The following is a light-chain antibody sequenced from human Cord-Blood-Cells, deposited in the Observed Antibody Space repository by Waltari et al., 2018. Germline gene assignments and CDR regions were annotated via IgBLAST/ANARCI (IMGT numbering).Light chain of an antibody. CDR1: SSDVGRYNL. Sequence: QSALTQPASVSGSPGQSITISCTGTSSDVGRYNLVSWYQQHPVKAPKLMLYEGSKRPSGVSNRFSGSKSGNTAALTISGRQAEDEADYYCCSYAGSSTWVFGGGTKLTVL. J-gene: IGLJ3*02. CDR3: CSYAGSSTWV. CDR2: EGS. V-gene: IGLV2-23*01.